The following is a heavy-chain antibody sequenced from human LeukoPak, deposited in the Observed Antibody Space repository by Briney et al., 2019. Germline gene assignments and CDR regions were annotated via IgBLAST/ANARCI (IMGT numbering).Heavy chain of an antibody. CDR2: FDPEDGET. Sequence: ASVNVSCKVSGYTLTELSMHWVRQAPGKGLEWMGGFDPEDGETIYAQKFQGRVTMTEDTSTDTAYMELSSLRSEDTAVYYCATDRLRLGELSLSPRDYYGMDVWGQGTTVTVSS. D-gene: IGHD3-16*02. CDR1: GYTLTELS. V-gene: IGHV1-24*01. J-gene: IGHJ6*02. CDR3: ATDRLRLGELSLSPRDYYGMDV.